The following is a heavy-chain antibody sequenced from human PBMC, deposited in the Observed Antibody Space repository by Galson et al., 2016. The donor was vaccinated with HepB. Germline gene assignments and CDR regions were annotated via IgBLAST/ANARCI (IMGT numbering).Heavy chain of an antibody. V-gene: IGHV3-23*01. CDR1: GFTFSSYA. J-gene: IGHJ4*02. D-gene: IGHD2/OR15-2a*01. CDR3: AKVPNIGFFYYFDY. Sequence: SLRLSCAVSGFTFSSYAMSWVRQAPGKGLEWVSAISGSGDNTYYGDSVKGRFTISRDNSKNTLHLQMNGLRDEDTAIYYCAKVPNIGFFYYFDYWGQGTLVTVSS. CDR2: ISGSGDNT.